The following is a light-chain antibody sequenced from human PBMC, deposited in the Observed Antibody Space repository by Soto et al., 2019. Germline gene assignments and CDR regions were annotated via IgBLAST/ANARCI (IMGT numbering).Light chain of an antibody. J-gene: IGKJ2*01. CDR1: QSVSSN. V-gene: IGKV3-15*01. Sequence: EIVMTQSPDTLSVSAGERATLSCRASQSVSSNFAWYQQKPGQAPRLLIYHASTRAPGFPARFSGSGSGTEFTLTISSLQSEDFEVYYCHHYNSSPYTFGQGTKVDIK. CDR3: HHYNSSPYT. CDR2: HAS.